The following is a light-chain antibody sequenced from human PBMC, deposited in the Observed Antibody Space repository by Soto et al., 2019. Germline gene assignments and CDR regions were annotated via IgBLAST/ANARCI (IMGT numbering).Light chain of an antibody. V-gene: IGKV3-15*01. J-gene: IGKJ4*01. Sequence: EIVMTQSPATLSVSPGERATLSCRASQSVSSNLAWYQQKPGQAPRLLISDASTRATGIPARFSGSGSGTEFTLTISSLQSEDFAVYYCQQYNNWPLTFGGGTNVEIK. CDR2: DAS. CDR1: QSVSSN. CDR3: QQYNNWPLT.